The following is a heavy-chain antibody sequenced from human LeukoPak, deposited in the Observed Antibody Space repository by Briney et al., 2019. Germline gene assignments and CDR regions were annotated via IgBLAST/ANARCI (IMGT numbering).Heavy chain of an antibody. J-gene: IGHJ4*02. V-gene: IGHV3-21*01. D-gene: IGHD2-2*01. CDR2: TSSSDSGK. CDR3: ARGLVVVPATYDY. CDR1: GFTLSSYA. Sequence: GGSLRLSCVVSGFTLSSYAMSWVRQAPGKGLEWVAATSSSDSGKYHADSVRGRFTISRDNAKNSLYLQMNSLRAEDTAVYYCARGLVVVPATYDYWGQGTLVTVSS.